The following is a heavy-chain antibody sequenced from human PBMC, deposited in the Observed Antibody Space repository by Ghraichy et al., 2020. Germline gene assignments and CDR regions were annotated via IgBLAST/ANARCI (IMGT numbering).Heavy chain of an antibody. CDR2: INPNSGGT. CDR1: GYTFTGYY. CDR3: ARGSSLVLFTSGYSSSWYWFDP. D-gene: IGHD6-13*01. V-gene: IGHV1-2*06. Sequence: ASVKVSCKASGYTFTGYYMHWVRQAPGQGLEWMGRINPNSGGTNYAQKFQGRVTMTRDTSISTAYMELSRLRSDDTAVYYCARGSSLVLFTSGYSSSWYWFDPWGQGTLVTVSS. J-gene: IGHJ5*02.